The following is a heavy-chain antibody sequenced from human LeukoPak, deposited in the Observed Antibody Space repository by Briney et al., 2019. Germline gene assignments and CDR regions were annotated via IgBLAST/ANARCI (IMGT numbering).Heavy chain of an antibody. V-gene: IGHV4-59*01. J-gene: IGHJ4*02. CDR2: IYYSGST. CDR3: ARSVGSSPRGYFDY. Sequence: SETLSLTCSVSGDSISDSFWSWIRQPPGKGLECIGYIYYSGSTNYNPSLKSRVTISVDTSKNQFSLKLSSVTAADTAVYYCARSVGSSPRGYFDYWGQGTLVTVSS. D-gene: IGHD6-6*01. CDR1: GDSISDSF.